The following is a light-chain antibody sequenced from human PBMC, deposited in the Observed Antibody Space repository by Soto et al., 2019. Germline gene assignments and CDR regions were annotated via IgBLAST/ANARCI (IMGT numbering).Light chain of an antibody. J-gene: IGLJ1*01. CDR1: SGSIGNNY. CDR3: QSYDDTILYV. Sequence: NFMLTQPHSVSESPGKTVTISCTRSSGSIGNNYVQWYQQRPGSAPTTVIYEDRQRPSGVPDRFSGSIDSSSNSASLTISGLKTEDEADYYCQSYDDTILYVFG. V-gene: IGLV6-57*04. CDR2: EDR.